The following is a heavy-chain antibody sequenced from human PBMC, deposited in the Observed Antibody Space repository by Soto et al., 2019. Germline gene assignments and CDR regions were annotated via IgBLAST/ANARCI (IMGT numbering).Heavy chain of an antibody. D-gene: IGHD1-20*01. Sequence: GGSLRLSCAVSGLTFGSYAITWVRQAPGKGLEWVSGISGSGSSTYYADSVKGRFTISRDNSKNTLYLQMSSLRVEDTSIYCCAKDARYYWKIDYWGQGTLVTVSS. CDR2: ISGSGSST. J-gene: IGHJ4*02. CDR3: AKDARYYWKIDY. CDR1: GLTFGSYA. V-gene: IGHV3-23*01.